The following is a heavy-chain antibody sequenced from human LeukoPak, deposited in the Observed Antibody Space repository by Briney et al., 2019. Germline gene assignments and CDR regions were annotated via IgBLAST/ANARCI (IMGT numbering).Heavy chain of an antibody. CDR2: ISASGGST. V-gene: IGHV3-23*01. Sequence: RGSLRLSCAASGFTFSIYAMNWVRQAPGKGLEWVSGISASGGSTYNADSVKGRFTISRDNSKDTLYLQMNTLRAEDTAVYYCAEDYSSTWFRIDFWGQGTLVTVSS. CDR3: AEDYSSTWFRIDF. J-gene: IGHJ4*02. D-gene: IGHD6-13*01. CDR1: GFTFSIYA.